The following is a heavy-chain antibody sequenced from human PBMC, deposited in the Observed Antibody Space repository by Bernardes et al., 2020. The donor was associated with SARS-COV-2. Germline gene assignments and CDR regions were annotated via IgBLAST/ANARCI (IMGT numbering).Heavy chain of an antibody. Sequence: SETLSLTCTVSGGSISSYYWSWIRQPPGKGLEWIGYIYYSGSTHYNPSLKSRVTISVDTSKNQFSLKLSSVTAADTAVYYCARAPYGSGSSWTDWGQGTLVTVSS. D-gene: IGHD3-10*01. CDR3: ARAPYGSGSSWTD. J-gene: IGHJ4*02. V-gene: IGHV4-59*01. CDR2: IYYSGST. CDR1: GGSISSYY.